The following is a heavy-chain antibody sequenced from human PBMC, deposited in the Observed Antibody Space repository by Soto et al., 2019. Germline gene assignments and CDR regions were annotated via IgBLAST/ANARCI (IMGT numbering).Heavy chain of an antibody. V-gene: IGHV4-59*01. D-gene: IGHD3-10*01. CDR1: SDSISSYY. CDR3: ARRGTFNSGRGMDV. J-gene: IGHJ6*02. Sequence: SETLSLTCTVSSDSISSYYWSWIRQPPGKRLEWIGYISYSGSTDYNPSLKSRVTISGDTSKNQFSLKVSSVTAADTAVYYCARRGTFNSGRGMDVWGQGTTVTVYS. CDR2: ISYSGST.